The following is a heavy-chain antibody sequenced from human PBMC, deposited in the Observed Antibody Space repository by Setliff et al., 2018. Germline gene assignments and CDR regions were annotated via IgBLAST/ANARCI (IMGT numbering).Heavy chain of an antibody. CDR2: IRNVPYGGTT. J-gene: IGHJ4*02. CDR3: FGAGTCSY. V-gene: IGHV3-49*04. Sequence: GGSLRLSCRTSGFTLGDYAMSWVRQAPGKGLEWIGFIRNVPYGGTTEFAASVRGRFAISRDDSKDVAYLQMNNLKTEDTAVYYCFGAGTCSYWGQGTLVTVSS. D-gene: IGHD3-10*01. CDR1: GFTLGDYA.